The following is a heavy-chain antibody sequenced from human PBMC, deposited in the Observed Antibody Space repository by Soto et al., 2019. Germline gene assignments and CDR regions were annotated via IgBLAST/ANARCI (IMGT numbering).Heavy chain of an antibody. Sequence: LSLTCTVSGGSVSSGAYYWTWIRQRPGKGLEWIGYIYYSGSTYYSPSLKSRLSISLDTSKNQFSLRLSSVTAADTTMYYCARARLRAVYAFDIWGQGTMVTVSS. CDR1: GGSVSSGAYY. J-gene: IGHJ3*02. D-gene: IGHD5-12*01. V-gene: IGHV4-31*03. CDR2: IYYSGST. CDR3: ARARLRAVYAFDI.